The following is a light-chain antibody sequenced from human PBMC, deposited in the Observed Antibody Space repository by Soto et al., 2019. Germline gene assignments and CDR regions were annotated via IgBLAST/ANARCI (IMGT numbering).Light chain of an antibody. J-gene: IGKJ3*01. CDR1: QSVSSSY. V-gene: IGKV3-20*01. CDR3: QQYGSSPRFT. CDR2: GTS. Sequence: EIVVTQSPGTLSLSPGERATLSCRASQSVSSSYLAWYQQKPGLAPRLLIYGTSSRATGIPDRFSGSGSGTDFTLTISRLEPEDFAVYYCQQYGSSPRFTFGPGTKVDIK.